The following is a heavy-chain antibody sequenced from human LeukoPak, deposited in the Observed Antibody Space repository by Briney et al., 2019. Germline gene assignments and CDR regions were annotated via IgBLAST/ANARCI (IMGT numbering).Heavy chain of an antibody. CDR2: ISASGSYT. D-gene: IGHD6-19*01. CDR3: GRSRGAGPGAHFDV. J-gene: IGHJ4*02. Sequence: PGGSLRLSCAASGFSFSDEYMSWIRQAPGQGLEWISYISASGSYTNYADSVKGRFTISRDNAKNSLYLQMNSLRAEDTAVYYCGRSRGAGPGAHFDVWGQGTLVTDSS. V-gene: IGHV3-11*03. CDR1: GFSFSDEY.